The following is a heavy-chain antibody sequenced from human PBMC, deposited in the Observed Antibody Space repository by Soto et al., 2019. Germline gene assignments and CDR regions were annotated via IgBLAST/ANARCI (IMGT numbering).Heavy chain of an antibody. Sequence: PSETLSLTCTVSGGSVNTSSYYWCWIRQPPGKGLEWIGSMFYSGNTDYNPSLNSRVTMSVDTSKNQFSLKLMSVTPADTAVYFCLGYCSSPSCYGSDPWGQGTLVTVS. D-gene: IGHD2-2*01. V-gene: IGHV4-61*01. CDR2: MFYSGNT. CDR3: LGYCSSPSCYGSDP. J-gene: IGHJ5*02. CDR1: GGSVNTSSYY.